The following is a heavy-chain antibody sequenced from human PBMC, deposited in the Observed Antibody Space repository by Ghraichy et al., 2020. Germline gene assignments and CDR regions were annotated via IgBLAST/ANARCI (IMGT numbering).Heavy chain of an antibody. V-gene: IGHV3-23*01. Sequence: GGSLRLSCAASGFTFSSFAMSWVRQAPGEGLEWVSGISGGGGSTYYADSVKGRFTISRDNSKNTLFLQMNSLSADDTAVYYCAEDRRSSPRYFDSWGQGTLLTVSS. CDR2: ISGGGGST. CDR3: AEDRRSSPRYFDS. CDR1: GFTFSSFA. D-gene: IGHD2-15*01. J-gene: IGHJ4*02.